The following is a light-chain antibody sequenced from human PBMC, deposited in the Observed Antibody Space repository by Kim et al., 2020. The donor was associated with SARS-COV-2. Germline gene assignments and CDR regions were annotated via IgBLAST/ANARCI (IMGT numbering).Light chain of an antibody. J-gene: IGLJ2*01. CDR3: QSYNRDNVL. V-gene: IGLV6-57*03. CDR1: RGSIDDNY. CDR2: EDD. Sequence: GKTVTSSCTRSRGSIDDNYVQWYQQRPGGVPTTVIYEDDSRPSGVSDRFSGSIDNSSNSASLTNSGLRTEDEADYYCQSYNRDNVLFGGGTQLTVL.